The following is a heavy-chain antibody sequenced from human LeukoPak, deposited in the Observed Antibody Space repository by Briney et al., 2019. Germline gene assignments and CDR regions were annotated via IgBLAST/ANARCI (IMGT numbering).Heavy chain of an antibody. CDR2: IYYSGST. D-gene: IGHD3-3*01. J-gene: IGHJ5*02. CDR3: ARHAEDFWNPSWFDP. CDR1: GGSISSYY. Sequence: SETLSLTCTVSGGSISSYYWSWIRQPPGKGLEWIWYIYYSGSTNYNPSLKSRVTISVDTSKNQFSLKLSSVTAADTAVYYCARHAEDFWNPSWFDPWGQGTLVTVSS. V-gene: IGHV4-59*08.